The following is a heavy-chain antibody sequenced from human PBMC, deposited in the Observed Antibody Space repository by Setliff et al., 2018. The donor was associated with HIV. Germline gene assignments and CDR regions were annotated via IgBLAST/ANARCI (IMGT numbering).Heavy chain of an antibody. V-gene: IGHV1-2*02. CDR3: ARGPGGRRFMDV. J-gene: IGHJ6*03. D-gene: IGHD3-16*01. CDR2: IHPNTGDT. Sequence: GAPVKVSCKASGYTFTADYMHWVRQAPGQGLEWVGWIHPNTGDTNYAQKFQGRVTLTRDTSITTAYMELSRLRSDDTAVYYCARGPGGRRFMDVWGKGTTVTVSS. CDR1: GYTFTADY.